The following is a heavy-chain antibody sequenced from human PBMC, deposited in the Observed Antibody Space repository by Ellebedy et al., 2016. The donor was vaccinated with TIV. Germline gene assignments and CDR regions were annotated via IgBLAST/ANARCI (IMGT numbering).Heavy chain of an antibody. V-gene: IGHV3-30*03. CDR3: ARGGRPGVRGVVVDY. CDR2: LSHNGKNA. Sequence: PGGSLRLSCKVSGFGFGAYDMHWVRQAPGKGLEWLSFLSHNGKNASYADSVKGRFIVSRDNYNNTMFAEMTSLRREDTGLYYCARGGRPGVRGVVVDYWGPGTLVTVTS. J-gene: IGHJ4*02. D-gene: IGHD3-10*01. CDR1: GFGFGAYD.